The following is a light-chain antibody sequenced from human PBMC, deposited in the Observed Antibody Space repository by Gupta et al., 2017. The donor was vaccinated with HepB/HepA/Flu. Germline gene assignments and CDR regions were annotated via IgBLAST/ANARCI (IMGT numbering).Light chain of an antibody. CDR3: AAWDDSLKGLV. CDR1: SSNIGSNT. CDR2: SNN. J-gene: IGLJ2*01. Sequence: QSVLPQPPSASGTPGQRVTIPCSGGSSNIGSNTVNWYQQLPGTAHKLLIYSNNQRPSGVPDRFSGYKSGTLASRAISGLQAENEANYYSAAWDDSLKGLVFGGGTKLTVL. V-gene: IGLV1-44*01.